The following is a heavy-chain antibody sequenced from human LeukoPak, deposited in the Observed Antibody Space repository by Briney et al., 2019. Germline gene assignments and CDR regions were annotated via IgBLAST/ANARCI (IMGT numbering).Heavy chain of an antibody. Sequence: GGSLRLSCAASGFTFSSYGMHWVRQAPGKGLEWVAVIWYDGSNKYYADSVKGRFTISRDNSKNTLYLQMNRLRAEDTAVYYCARESDWNDEGTDYWGQGTLVTVSS. CDR2: IWYDGSNK. D-gene: IGHD1-1*01. CDR3: ARESDWNDEGTDY. V-gene: IGHV3-33*01. CDR1: GFTFSSYG. J-gene: IGHJ4*02.